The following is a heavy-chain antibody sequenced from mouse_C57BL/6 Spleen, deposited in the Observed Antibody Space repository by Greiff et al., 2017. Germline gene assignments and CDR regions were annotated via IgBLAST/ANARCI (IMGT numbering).Heavy chain of an antibody. Sequence: VQLQQSGAELVKPGASVKISCKASGYAFSSYWLNWVKQRPGKGLAWIGQIYPGDGDTNSNGTFKGKATLTADKSSSTAYMQLSSLTSEDSAVYFCARRYYYGSSYNAMDYWGQGTSVTVSS. J-gene: IGHJ4*01. D-gene: IGHD1-1*01. V-gene: IGHV1-80*01. CDR1: GYAFSSYW. CDR2: IYPGDGDT. CDR3: ARRYYYGSSYNAMDY.